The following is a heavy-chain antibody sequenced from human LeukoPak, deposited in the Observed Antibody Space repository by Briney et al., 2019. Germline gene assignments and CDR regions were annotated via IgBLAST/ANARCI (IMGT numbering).Heavy chain of an antibody. CDR1: GGSISSSSYY. J-gene: IGHJ3*02. CDR3: AREGGNTHDAFDI. V-gene: IGHV4-39*07. CDR2: IYYSGST. Sequence: SETLSLTCTVSGGSISSSSYYWGWIRQPPGKGLEWIGSIYYSGSTYYNPSLKSRVTISVDTSKDQFFLKLSSVTAADTAVYYCAREGGNTHDAFDIWGQGTMVTVSS. D-gene: IGHD4-23*01.